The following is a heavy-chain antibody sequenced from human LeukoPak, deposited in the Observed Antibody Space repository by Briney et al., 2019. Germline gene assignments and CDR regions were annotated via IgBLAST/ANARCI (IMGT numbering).Heavy chain of an antibody. V-gene: IGHV4-59*01. CDR3: AREGGSYYPHYYFDY. CDR2: IYYSGST. Sequence: SETLSLTCTVSGGSISSYYWSWIRQPPGKGLEWIGYIYYSGSTNYNPSLKSQVTISVDTSKNQFSLKLSSVTAADTAVYYCAREGGSYYPHYYFDYWGQGTLVTVSS. J-gene: IGHJ4*02. CDR1: GGSISSYY. D-gene: IGHD1-26*01.